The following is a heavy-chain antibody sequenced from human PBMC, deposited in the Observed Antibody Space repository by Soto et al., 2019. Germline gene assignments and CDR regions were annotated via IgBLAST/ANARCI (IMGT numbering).Heavy chain of an antibody. CDR2: ISAYNGNT. CDR3: ARDRWGYYDILTGYYWGARFDP. Sequence: QVQLVQSGAEVKKPGASVKVSCKASGYTFTSYGISWVRQAPGQGLEWMGWISAYNGNTNYAQKLQGRVTMTTDTSTSTAYMELRSLRSDDTAVYYCARDRWGYYDILTGYYWGARFDPWGQGTLVTVSS. CDR1: GYTFTSYG. D-gene: IGHD3-9*01. V-gene: IGHV1-18*01. J-gene: IGHJ5*02.